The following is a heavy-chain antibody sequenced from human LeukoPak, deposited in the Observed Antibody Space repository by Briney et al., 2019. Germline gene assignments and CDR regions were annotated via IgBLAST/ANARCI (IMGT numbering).Heavy chain of an antibody. CDR1: GGTFSSYA. D-gene: IGHD2-2*02. V-gene: IGHV1-69*13. CDR2: IIPIFGTA. CDR3: ARGGEYQLLYGGVFDY. Sequence: ASVKVSCKASGGTFSSYAISWVRQAPGQGLEWMGGIIPIFGTANYAQKFQGRVTITADESTSTAYMELSSLRSEDTAVYYCARGGEYQLLYGGVFDYWGQGTLVTVSS. J-gene: IGHJ4*02.